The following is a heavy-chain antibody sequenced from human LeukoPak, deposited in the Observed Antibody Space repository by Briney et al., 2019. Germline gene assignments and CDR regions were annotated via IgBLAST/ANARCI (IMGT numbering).Heavy chain of an antibody. V-gene: IGHV1-2*02. J-gene: IGHJ4*02. Sequence: ASVKVSCKASGYTFTGYYMHWVRQVPGQGLEWMGWINPNSGGTNYAQKFQGRVTMTRDTSISTAYMELSRLRSDDTAVYYCAYTVDTAMVYKDYWGQGTLVTVSS. CDR2: INPNSGGT. CDR3: AYTVDTAMVYKDY. CDR1: GYTFTGYY. D-gene: IGHD5-18*01.